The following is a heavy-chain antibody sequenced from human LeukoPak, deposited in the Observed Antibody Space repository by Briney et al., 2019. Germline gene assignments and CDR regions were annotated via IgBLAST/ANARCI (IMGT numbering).Heavy chain of an antibody. J-gene: IGHJ6*03. CDR1: GGSTSSSSYY. CDR3: ARIYYYYYYMDV. CDR2: IYYRGST. V-gene: IGHV4-39*07. Sequence: SETLSLTCTVSGGSTSSSSYYWGWIRQPPGKALEWIGSIYYRGSTYYNPSLKSRVTISVDTSKNQFSLKLTSVTAADTATYYCARIYYYYYYMDVWGNGTTVTVSS.